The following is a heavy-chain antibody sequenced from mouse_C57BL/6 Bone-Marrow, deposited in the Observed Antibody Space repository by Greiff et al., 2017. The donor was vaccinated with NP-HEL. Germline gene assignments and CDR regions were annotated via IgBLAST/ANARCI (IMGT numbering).Heavy chain of an antibody. CDR3: ARVYYDYAVAY. D-gene: IGHD2-4*01. Sequence: EVMLVESGGGLVKPGGSLKLSCAASGFTFSDYGMHWVRQAPEKGLEWVAYISSGSSTIYYADTVKGRFTISRDNAKNTLFLQMTSLRSEDTAMYYCARVYYDYAVAYWGQGTLVTVSA. V-gene: IGHV5-17*01. CDR2: ISSGSSTI. J-gene: IGHJ3*01. CDR1: GFTFSDYG.